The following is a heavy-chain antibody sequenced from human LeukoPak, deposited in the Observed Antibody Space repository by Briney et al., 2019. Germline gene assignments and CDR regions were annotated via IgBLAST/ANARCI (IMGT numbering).Heavy chain of an antibody. V-gene: IGHV1-18*01. CDR2: ISAYNGNT. Sequence: ASVKVSCKASGYTFTSYGISWVRQAPGQGVEWMGWISAYNGNTNYAQKLQGRVTMTTDTSTSTAYMELRSLRSDDTAVYYCARENDYYDSSGYSPDAFDIWGQGTMVTVSS. CDR1: GYTFTSYG. CDR3: ARENDYYDSSGYSPDAFDI. J-gene: IGHJ3*02. D-gene: IGHD3-22*01.